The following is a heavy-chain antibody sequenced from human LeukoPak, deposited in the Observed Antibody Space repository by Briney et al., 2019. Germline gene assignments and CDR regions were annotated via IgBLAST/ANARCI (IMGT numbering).Heavy chain of an antibody. CDR1: GGSLTSYY. J-gene: IGHJ5*02. CDR3: ARLIAAPNWLDP. Sequence: PSETLSLTCTLSGGSLTSYYWSWIRQPPGKGLEWIGHVYYSGSTKYNPTLQNRVTISVDTSKSHLSLKLTSVTTADTAIYYCARLIAAPNWLDPWGQGILVSVSS. CDR2: VYYSGST. D-gene: IGHD3-22*01. V-gene: IGHV4-59*01.